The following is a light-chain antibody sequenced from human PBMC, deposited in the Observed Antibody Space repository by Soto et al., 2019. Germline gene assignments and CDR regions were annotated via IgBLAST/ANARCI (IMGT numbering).Light chain of an antibody. V-gene: IGKV2-28*01. CDR1: QSLLHSNGYNY. CDR3: MQGLEPPN. Sequence: DIVMTQSPLSLPVTPGEPASISCRSSQSLLHSNGYNYLDWYVQKPGQSPQLLIYLGSNRASGVHDRCSGSGSGTDFTLRISRVEAEDVGVYYCMQGLEPPNFGPGTKVDIK. CDR2: LGS. J-gene: IGKJ3*01.